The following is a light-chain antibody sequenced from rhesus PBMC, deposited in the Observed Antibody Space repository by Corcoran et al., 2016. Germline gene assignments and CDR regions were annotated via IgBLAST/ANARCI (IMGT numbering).Light chain of an antibody. CDR2: GAS. CDR1: QSVGSY. CDR3: QQSSNLFT. J-gene: IGKJ3*01. V-gene: IGKV3-24*04. Sequence: ETVVTQSPATLSLSPGERATLSCRASQSVGSYLAWYQQKPGQAPRLLIYGASSRDTGIPDRFSGSGSETDVTSTISSLEPEDVGVYYCQQSSNLFTFGPGTKLDIK.